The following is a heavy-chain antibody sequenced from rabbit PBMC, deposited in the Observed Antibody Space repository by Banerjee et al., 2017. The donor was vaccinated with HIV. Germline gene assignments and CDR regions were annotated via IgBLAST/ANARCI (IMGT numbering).Heavy chain of an antibody. CDR3: VRDPYASSSGYFGRLDL. V-gene: IGHV1S40*01. Sequence: QSLEESGGGLVQPGGSLTLTCTASGFSFSSYYYMCWVRQAPGKGLEWIGCIYTSSGNIYYASWAKGRFTISKTSSTTVTLQMTSLTAADTATYFCVRDPYASSSGYFGRLDLWGQGTLVTVS. D-gene: IGHD1-1*01. J-gene: IGHJ3*01. CDR1: GFSFSSYYY. CDR2: IYTSSGNI.